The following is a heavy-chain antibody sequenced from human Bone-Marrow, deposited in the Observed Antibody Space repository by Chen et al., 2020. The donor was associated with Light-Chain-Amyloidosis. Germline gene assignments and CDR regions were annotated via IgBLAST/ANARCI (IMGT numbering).Heavy chain of an antibody. CDR3: ARRRDGYNFDY. Sequence: EVQLEQSGPEVKKPGESLKISCKGYGYTFTNYWIGWVRQMPGKGLAWMGVIYPDDSDARYSPSFEGQVTISADKSITTAYLQWRSLKASDTAMYYCARRRDGYNFDYWGQGTLVTVSS. CDR1: GYTFTNYW. D-gene: IGHD5-12*01. V-gene: IGHV5-51*01. J-gene: IGHJ4*02. CDR2: IYPDDSDA.